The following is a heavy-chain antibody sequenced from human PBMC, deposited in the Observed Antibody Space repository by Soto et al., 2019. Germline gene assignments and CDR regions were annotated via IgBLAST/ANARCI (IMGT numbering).Heavy chain of an antibody. CDR1: GGSISSYY. CDR3: ARGTLTGDYDY. CDR2: IYYSGST. V-gene: IGHV4-59*01. J-gene: IGHJ4*02. Sequence: SETLSLTCTVSGGSISSYYWSRIRQPPGKGLEWIGYIYYSGSTNYNPSLKSRVTISVDTSKNQFSLKLSSVTAADTAVYYCARGTLTGDYDYWGQGTLVTVSS. D-gene: IGHD4-17*01.